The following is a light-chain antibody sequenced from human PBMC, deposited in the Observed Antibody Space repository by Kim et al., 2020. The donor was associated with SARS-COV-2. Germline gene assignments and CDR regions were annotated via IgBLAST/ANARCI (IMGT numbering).Light chain of an antibody. CDR1: QSISSD. CDR3: QQRNYWPLT. CDR2: DAF. Sequence: VAPGETATLSCRASQSISSDLAWYQQKPGQAPRLLIFDAFNRAPGIPGRFSGSGSGTDFTLTISSLEPEDFAVYYCQQRNYWPLTFGGGTKVDIK. J-gene: IGKJ4*01. V-gene: IGKV3-11*01.